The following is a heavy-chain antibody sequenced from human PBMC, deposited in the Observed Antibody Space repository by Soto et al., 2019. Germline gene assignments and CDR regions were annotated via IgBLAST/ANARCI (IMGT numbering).Heavy chain of an antibody. CDR1: GFTFSNAW. CDR3: TVPAAMGFYYYYYGMDV. Sequence: EVQLVESGGGLVKPGGSLRLSCAASGFTFSNAWMSWVRQAPGKGLEWVGRIKSKTDGGTTDYAAPVKGRFTISRDDSKNTLYLQMNSLKTEDTAVYYCTVPAAMGFYYYYYGMDVWGQGTTVTVSS. CDR2: IKSKTDGGTT. J-gene: IGHJ6*02. V-gene: IGHV3-15*01. D-gene: IGHD2-2*01.